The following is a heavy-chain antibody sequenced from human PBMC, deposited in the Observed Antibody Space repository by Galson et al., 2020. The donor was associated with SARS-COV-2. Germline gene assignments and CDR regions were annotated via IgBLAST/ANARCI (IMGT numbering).Heavy chain of an antibody. V-gene: IGHV3-33*06. CDR3: AKDGKLGAGYYYYGMGV. CDR1: GFTFSSYA. CDR2: IWYDGSNK. D-gene: IGHD1-26*01. Sequence: GESLKISCAASGFTFSSYAMSWVRQAPGKGLEWVAVIWYDGSNKYYADSVKGRFTISRDNSKNTLYLQMNSLRAEDTAVYYCAKDGKLGAGYYYYGMGVWGQGNTVTVSS. J-gene: IGHJ6*02.